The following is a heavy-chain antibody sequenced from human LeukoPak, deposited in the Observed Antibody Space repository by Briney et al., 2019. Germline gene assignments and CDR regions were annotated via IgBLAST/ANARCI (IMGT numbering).Heavy chain of an antibody. CDR1: GGSFSGYY. CDR2: INHSGST. J-gene: IGHJ4*02. Sequence: KPSGTLSLTCAVSGGSFSGYYWSWIRQPPGKGREWIGEINHSGSTNYNPSLKSRVTISVDTSKNQFSLKLSSVTAADTAVYYCARGRSSGWYNNYFDYWGQGTLVTVSS. D-gene: IGHD6-19*01. V-gene: IGHV4-34*01. CDR3: ARGRSSGWYNNYFDY.